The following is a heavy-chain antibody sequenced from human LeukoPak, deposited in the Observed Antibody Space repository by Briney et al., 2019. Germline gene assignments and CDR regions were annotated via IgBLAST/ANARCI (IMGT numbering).Heavy chain of an antibody. V-gene: IGHV3-21*01. Sequence: GGSLRLSCAASEFTFSTYSMNWVRQAPGKGLEWVSTISSTSSYIYYADSVKGRFTISRDNAKNSLDLQMNSLRAEDTAVYYCANEYLAVAGPSRALHNWGQGTLVTVSS. CDR1: EFTFSTYS. D-gene: IGHD6-19*01. CDR3: ANEYLAVAGPSRALHN. CDR2: ISSTSSYI. J-gene: IGHJ4*02.